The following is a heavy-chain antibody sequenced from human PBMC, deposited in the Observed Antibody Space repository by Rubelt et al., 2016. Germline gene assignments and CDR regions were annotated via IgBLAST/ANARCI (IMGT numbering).Heavy chain of an antibody. CDR1: GGSISSSSYY. CDR2: IYYSGST. D-gene: IGHD4-23*01. V-gene: IGHV4-39*07. CDR3: ASWGSGVAELRWPSYFDY. J-gene: IGHJ4*02. Sequence: QVQLQESGPGLVKPSETLSLTCTVSGGSISSSSYYWGWIRQPPGKGLEWIGSIYYSGSTYYNPSLKSRVTRSVATSKNQLSLKLSAVTAADTAVYYCASWGSGVAELRWPSYFDYWGQGTLVTVSS.